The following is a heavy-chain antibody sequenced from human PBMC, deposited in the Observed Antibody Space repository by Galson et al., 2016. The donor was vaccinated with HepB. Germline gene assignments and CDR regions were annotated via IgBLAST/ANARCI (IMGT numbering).Heavy chain of an antibody. Sequence: CAISGDSVSSNSAAWNWIRQSPSRGLEWLGRTCYKSKWHNDYAQSVKSRITINPDTSKNLFSLQLHSVTPEDTAVYYCARGETAPATDWYFDLWGRGTLVTVSS. D-gene: IGHD2-15*01. CDR3: ARGETAPATDWYFDL. CDR1: GDSVSSNSAA. V-gene: IGHV6-1*01. J-gene: IGHJ2*01. CDR2: TCYKSKWHN.